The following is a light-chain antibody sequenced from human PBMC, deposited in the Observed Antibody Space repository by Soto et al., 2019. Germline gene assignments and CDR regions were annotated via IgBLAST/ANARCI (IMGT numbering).Light chain of an antibody. Sequence: HSALTQPRSVSGSPGQSVTISCTGTSSDVGGYNYVSWYQQHPGKAPKLMIYDVSKRPSGVPDRFSGSKSGNTASLTISGLQAEDEADYYCSSYAGSYTVLFGGGTQLTVL. J-gene: IGLJ2*01. CDR2: DVS. CDR1: SSDVGGYNY. CDR3: SSYAGSYTVL. V-gene: IGLV2-11*01.